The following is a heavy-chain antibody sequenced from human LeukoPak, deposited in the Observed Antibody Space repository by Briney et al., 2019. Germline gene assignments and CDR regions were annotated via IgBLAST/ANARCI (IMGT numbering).Heavy chain of an antibody. J-gene: IGHJ6*02. CDR3: ARLASSGGFYYYGLDV. D-gene: IGHD6-19*01. CDR1: GGSISSYY. CDR2: ISYSGST. Sequence: SETLSLTCTVSGGSISSYYWSWVRQPPGNGLEWLGSISYSGSTNHNPSLRGRVTISIDTSKNQFSLRLRSVTAADTALYYCARLASSGGFYYYGLDVWGQGTTVTVSS. V-gene: IGHV4-59*08.